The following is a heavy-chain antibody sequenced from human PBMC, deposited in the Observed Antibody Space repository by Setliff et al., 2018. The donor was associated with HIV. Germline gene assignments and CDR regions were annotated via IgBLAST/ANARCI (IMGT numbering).Heavy chain of an antibody. V-gene: IGHV4-30-4*08. CDR2: IYYSGST. Sequence: KTSETLSLTCTVSGGSISSGDYYWSWIRQPPGKGLEWIGYIYYSGSTYYNPSLKSRVTISVDTSKNQFSLKLSSVTAADTAVYYCARIDGEAADTNYWGQGTLVTVSS. CDR1: GGSISSGDYY. J-gene: IGHJ4*02. CDR3: ARIDGEAADTNY. D-gene: IGHD6-13*01.